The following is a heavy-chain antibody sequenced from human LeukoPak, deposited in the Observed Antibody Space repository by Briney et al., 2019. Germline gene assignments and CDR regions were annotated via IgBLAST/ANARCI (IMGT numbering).Heavy chain of an antibody. CDR1: DYSITNSW. Sequence: SETLSLTCAVSDYSITNSWWSWIRQPPGKGLEWIGSIYYSGSTYYNPSLKSRVTMSVDTSKNQFSLKLSSVTAADTAVYYCARDQYYYGSGSLHMDVWGKGTTVTISS. CDR2: IYYSGST. D-gene: IGHD3-10*01. V-gene: IGHV4-28*03. CDR3: ARDQYYYGSGSLHMDV. J-gene: IGHJ6*03.